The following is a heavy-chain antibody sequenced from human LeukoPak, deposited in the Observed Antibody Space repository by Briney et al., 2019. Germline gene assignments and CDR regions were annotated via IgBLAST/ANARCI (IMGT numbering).Heavy chain of an antibody. Sequence: ASAKVSCKASGYTFTSYGISWVRQAPGQGLEWMGWISAYNGNTNYAQKLQGRVTMTTDTSTSTAYMELRSLRSDDTAVYYCARWVGATTPLIPTFDYWGQGTLVTVSS. J-gene: IGHJ4*02. CDR3: ARWVGATTPLIPTFDY. V-gene: IGHV1-18*01. D-gene: IGHD1-26*01. CDR2: ISAYNGNT. CDR1: GYTFTSYG.